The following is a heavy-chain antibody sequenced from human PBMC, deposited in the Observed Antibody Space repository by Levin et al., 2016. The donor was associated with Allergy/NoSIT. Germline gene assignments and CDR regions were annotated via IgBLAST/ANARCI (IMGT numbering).Heavy chain of an antibody. Sequence: ASVKVSCKASGYTFNTYYMHWVRQAPGQGLEWMRIINPNGGTTTYAQKLQGRVTMTGDTSTSTVYMEVGSLTSADTAVYYCARRGSSGSFDFWGQGTLVTVSS. V-gene: IGHV1-46*02. J-gene: IGHJ4*02. D-gene: IGHD5-12*01. CDR2: INPNGGTT. CDR1: GYTFNTYY. CDR3: ARRGSSGSFDF.